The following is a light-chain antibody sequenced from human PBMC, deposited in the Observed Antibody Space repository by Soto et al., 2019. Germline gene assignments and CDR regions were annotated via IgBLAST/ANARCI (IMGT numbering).Light chain of an antibody. CDR3: RSFAVSNNVV. Sequence: QSALTQPPSASGSPGQSVTISCTGTSSDVGGYSHVSWYQQHPGKAPKVMIYEVTNRHSGVPDRFSGAKSGNTASLTVSGLQAEDEAEYYCRSFAVSNNVVFGGGTKVTVL. J-gene: IGLJ3*02. CDR2: EVT. V-gene: IGLV2-8*01. CDR1: SSDVGGYSH.